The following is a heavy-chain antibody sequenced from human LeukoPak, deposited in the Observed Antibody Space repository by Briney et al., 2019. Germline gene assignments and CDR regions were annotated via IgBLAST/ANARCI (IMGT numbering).Heavy chain of an antibody. CDR1: GGTFSSYA. D-gene: IGHD3-10*01. Sequence: SVKVSWKASGGTFSSYAISWVRQAPAQGLEWMGGIIPIFGTANYAQKFQGRVTITADKSTSTAYMELSSLRSEDTAVYYCARLTYGSGSYFDYWGQGTLVTVSS. CDR2: IIPIFGTA. CDR3: ARLTYGSGSYFDY. V-gene: IGHV1-69*06. J-gene: IGHJ4*02.